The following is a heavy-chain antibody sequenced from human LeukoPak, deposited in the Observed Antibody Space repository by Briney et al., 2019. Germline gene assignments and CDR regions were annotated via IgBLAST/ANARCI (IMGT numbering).Heavy chain of an antibody. Sequence: GGSLRLSCAASGFTFSSYAMSWVRQAPGKGLEWVSAISGSGGSTYYADSVKGRFTISRDNSKNTLYLQMNSLRAEDTAVYYCAKGGCSSTSCPEKVNYFDYWGQGTLVTVSS. J-gene: IGHJ4*02. CDR2: ISGSGGST. CDR1: GFTFSSYA. V-gene: IGHV3-23*01. D-gene: IGHD2-2*01. CDR3: AKGGCSSTSCPEKVNYFDY.